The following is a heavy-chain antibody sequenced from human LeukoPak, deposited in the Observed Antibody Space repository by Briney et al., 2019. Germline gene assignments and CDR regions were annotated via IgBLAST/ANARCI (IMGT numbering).Heavy chain of an antibody. D-gene: IGHD2-2*01. CDR2: IYHSGST. CDR3: AKDQSAYCSSTSCYGPDY. Sequence: SETLSLTCTVSGGSISSTNWWSWVRQPPGKGLEWIGEIYHSGSTNYNPSLKSRVTISVDKSKNQFSLNLSSVTAADTAVYYCAKDQSAYCSSTSCYGPDYWGQGTLVTVSS. V-gene: IGHV4-4*02. J-gene: IGHJ4*02. CDR1: GGSISSTNW.